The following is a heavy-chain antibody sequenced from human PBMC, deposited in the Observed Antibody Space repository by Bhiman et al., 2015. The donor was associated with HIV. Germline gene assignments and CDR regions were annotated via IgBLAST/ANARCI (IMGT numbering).Heavy chain of an antibody. CDR1: GFIFSNYG. Sequence: VLLVESGGGVVQPGRSLRLSCAASGFIFSNYGMHWVRQAPGKGLEWVSYISSSSSYTYYADSVKGRLTISRDNAKNSLYLQMNSLRAEDTAVYYCANSRRDGYIDYWGQGTLVTVSS. CDR3: ANSRRDGYIDY. J-gene: IGHJ4*02. CDR2: ISSSSSYT. D-gene: IGHD5-24*01. V-gene: IGHV3-21*01.